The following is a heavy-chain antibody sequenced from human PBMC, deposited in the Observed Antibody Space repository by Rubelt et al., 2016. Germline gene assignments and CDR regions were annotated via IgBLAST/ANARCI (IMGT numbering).Heavy chain of an antibody. J-gene: IGHJ5*02. CDR2: IYYSGST. V-gene: IGHV4-39*07. D-gene: IGHD5-18*01. Sequence: QLQLQESGPGLVKPSETLSLTCTVSGGSISSSSYYWGWIRQPPGKGLEWIGSIYYSGSTYYNPSLKSRVTISINTPKNQFSLKLSSVAAADTAVYYCARVGGYSYGQGWFDPWGQGTLVTVSS. CDR3: ARVGGYSYGQGWFDP. CDR1: GGSISSSSYY.